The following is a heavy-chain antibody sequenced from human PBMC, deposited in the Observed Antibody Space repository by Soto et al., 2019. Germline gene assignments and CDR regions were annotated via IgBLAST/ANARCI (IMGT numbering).Heavy chain of an antibody. CDR1: GGTFSSYA. CDR2: IIPIFGTA. J-gene: IGHJ5*02. Sequence: SVKVSCKASGGTFSSYAISWVRQAPGQGLEWMGGIIPIFGTANYAQKFQGRVTITADKSTSTAYMELSSLRSEDTAVYYCARDTPGYYYGSGSYYLALDPWGQGTLVTVSS. CDR3: ARDTPGYYYGSGSYYLALDP. V-gene: IGHV1-69*06. D-gene: IGHD3-10*01.